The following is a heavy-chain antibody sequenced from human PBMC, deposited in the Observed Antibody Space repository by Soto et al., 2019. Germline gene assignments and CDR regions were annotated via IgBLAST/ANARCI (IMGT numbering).Heavy chain of an antibody. CDR2: ISAYNGNT. CDR1: GYTFTSYG. D-gene: IGHD2-15*01. J-gene: IGHJ4*02. Sequence: ASVKVSCKASGYTFTSYGISWVRQAPGQGLEWMGWISAYNGNTNYAQKLQGRVTMTTDTSTSTAYMELRSLRSDDTAVYYCARERVSLDCSGGSCYPLDYWGQGTLVTV. V-gene: IGHV1-18*01. CDR3: ARERVSLDCSGGSCYPLDY.